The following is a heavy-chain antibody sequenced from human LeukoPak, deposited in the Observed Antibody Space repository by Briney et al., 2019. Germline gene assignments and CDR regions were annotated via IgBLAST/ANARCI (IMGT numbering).Heavy chain of an antibody. CDR3: AKDRPKESYDFSYFDY. CDR2: IRYDGSNK. Sequence: GGSLRLSCAASGFTFSSYGMHWVRQAPGKGLEWVAFIRYDGSNKYYADSVKGRFTISRDNSKNTLYLQMNSLRAEDTAVYYCAKDRPKESYDFSYFDYWGQGTLVTVSS. CDR1: GFTFSSYG. V-gene: IGHV3-30*02. J-gene: IGHJ4*02. D-gene: IGHD3-3*01.